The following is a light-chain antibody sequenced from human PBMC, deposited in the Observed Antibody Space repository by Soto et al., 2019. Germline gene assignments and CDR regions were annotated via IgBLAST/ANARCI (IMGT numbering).Light chain of an antibody. Sequence: DIQMTQSPPTLSASVGDRVTITCRASQPISSWLAWYHQKPGKAPKLLIYDASNLESGVPSRFSGSGSGTEFTLTISSLQSEDFGIYYCQQYENYWTFGQGTKVDI. V-gene: IGKV1-5*01. J-gene: IGKJ1*01. CDR1: QPISSW. CDR2: DAS. CDR3: QQYENYWT.